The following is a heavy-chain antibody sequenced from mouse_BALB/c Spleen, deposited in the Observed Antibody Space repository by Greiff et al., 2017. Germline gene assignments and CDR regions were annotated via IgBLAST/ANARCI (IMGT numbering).Heavy chain of an antibody. D-gene: IGHD3-3*01. CDR3: ARGDAAMDY. Sequence: EVKLVESGAELVRPGALVKLSCKASGFNIKDYYMHWVKQRPEQGLEWIGWIDPENGNTIYDPKFQGKASITADTSSNTAYLQLSSLTSEDTAVYYCARGDAAMDYWGQGTSVTVSS. J-gene: IGHJ4*01. CDR1: GFNIKDYY. CDR2: IDPENGNT. V-gene: IGHV14-1*02.